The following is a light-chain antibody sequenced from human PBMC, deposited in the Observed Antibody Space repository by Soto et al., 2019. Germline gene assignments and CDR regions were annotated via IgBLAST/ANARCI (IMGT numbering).Light chain of an antibody. CDR1: SSDVGGYNY. V-gene: IGLV2-14*01. CDR2: DVR. Sequence: QSVLTQPASVSGSPGQSITISCTGTSSDVGGYNYVSWYQQHPGKAPKLMIYDVRNRPSGVSNRFSGSKSVNTASLTISRLQAEDEADYYCSSYTTISTYVFGTGTKVTV. CDR3: SSYTTISTYV. J-gene: IGLJ1*01.